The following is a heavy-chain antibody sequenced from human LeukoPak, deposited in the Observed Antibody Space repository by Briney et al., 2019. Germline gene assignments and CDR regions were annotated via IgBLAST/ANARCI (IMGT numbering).Heavy chain of an antibody. V-gene: IGHV4-4*02. CDR3: AANGWYCLDH. CDR1: GASITNDNW. Sequence: SGTLSLTCAVSGASITNDNWWSWVLQTPGKGLEWIVEIYHSGSTSYNPSLKNRVTISVDKSNNRFSLRLTSVTAADTAMYYCAANGWYCLDHWGQGALVTVSS. D-gene: IGHD6-19*01. J-gene: IGHJ1*01. CDR2: IYHSGST.